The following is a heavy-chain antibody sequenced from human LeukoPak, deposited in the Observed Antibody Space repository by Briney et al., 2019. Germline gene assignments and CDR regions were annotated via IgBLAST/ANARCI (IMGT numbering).Heavy chain of an antibody. CDR3: ARLSAWFGELLDAFDI. V-gene: IGHV4-39*01. CDR1: GGSVSSSSYY. Sequence: SETLSLTCTVSGGSVSSSSYYWGWIRQPPGKGLEWIGSIYYSGSTYYNPSLKSRVTISVDTSKNQFSLKLRSVTAADTAVYYCARLSAWFGELLDAFDIWGQGTMVTVSS. D-gene: IGHD3-10*01. J-gene: IGHJ3*02. CDR2: IYYSGST.